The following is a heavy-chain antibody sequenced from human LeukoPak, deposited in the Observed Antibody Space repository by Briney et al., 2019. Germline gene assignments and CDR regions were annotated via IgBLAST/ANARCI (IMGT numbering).Heavy chain of an antibody. CDR1: GFTFSSYG. D-gene: IGHD1-26*01. J-gene: IGHJ4*02. Sequence: PGGSLRLSCAASGFTFSSYGMHWVRQAPGKGLEWVAFIRYDGSNKYYADSVKGRFTISRDNSKNTLYLQMNSLRAEDTAVYYCAKDRGGSYLGYFDYWGQGTLVTVSS. CDR3: AKDRGGSYLGYFDY. CDR2: IRYDGSNK. V-gene: IGHV3-30*02.